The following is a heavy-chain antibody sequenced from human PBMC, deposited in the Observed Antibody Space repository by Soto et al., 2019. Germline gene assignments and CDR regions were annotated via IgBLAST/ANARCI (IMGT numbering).Heavy chain of an antibody. Sequence: EVQLVESGGDLVQPGGSLRLSCAASGFNFRDYNMNWVRQAPGKGLEWVSHITATTGITYYADSVKGRFTISRVHPKNSLSLQINTLRDEDTALYSCGSAACRDWYGYAYWGQGTLVIVSS. CDR3: GSAACRDWYGYAY. V-gene: IGHV3-48*02. CDR1: GFNFRDYN. CDR2: ITATTGIT. D-gene: IGHD5-18*01. J-gene: IGHJ4*02.